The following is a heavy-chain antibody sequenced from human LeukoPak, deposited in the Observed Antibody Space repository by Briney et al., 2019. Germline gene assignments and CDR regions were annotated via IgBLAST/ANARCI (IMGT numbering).Heavy chain of an antibody. V-gene: IGHV1-8*01. CDR3: ARTYSSSWSYCDS. D-gene: IGHD6-13*01. CDR2: MNPKSGNT. J-gene: IGHJ4*02. Sequence: GASVKVSCKASGYTFTNHDINWARQASGQGLEWMGWMNPKSGNTGYLQKFQGRVTMTRDTSMSTAFMELSSLTSEDTAVYYCARTYSSSWSYCDSWGQGTLVTVSS. CDR1: GYTFTNHD.